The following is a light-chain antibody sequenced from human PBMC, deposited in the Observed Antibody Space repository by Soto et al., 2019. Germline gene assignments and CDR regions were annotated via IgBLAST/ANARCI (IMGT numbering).Light chain of an antibody. CDR1: SSNIGAGYD. CDR2: GDS. CDR3: QSYDSSLSGYV. Sequence: HSVLTRPPSVSGAPGQRVTLPCTWSSSNIGAGYDVHWYQQLPGTAPQLLVYGDSNPPSGVPDPFSGSKSGTSASLAITGIQAEDEADYYCQSYDSSLSGYVFGTGTKVTVL. J-gene: IGLJ1*01. V-gene: IGLV1-40*01.